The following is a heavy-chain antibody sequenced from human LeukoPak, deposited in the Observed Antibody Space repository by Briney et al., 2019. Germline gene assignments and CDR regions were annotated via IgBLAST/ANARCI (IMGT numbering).Heavy chain of an antibody. V-gene: IGHV3-7*03. Sequence: GGSLRLSCAASGFTFSNYWMNWVRQAPGKGLEWVANIKQDGGEKSYVDSVKGRFTISRDSAKNSLHLQMNSLRAEDTAVYYCAREPGIAVAGMGAFDIWGQGTMVTVSS. CDR1: GFTFSNYW. D-gene: IGHD6-19*01. J-gene: IGHJ3*02. CDR2: IKQDGGEK. CDR3: AREPGIAVAGMGAFDI.